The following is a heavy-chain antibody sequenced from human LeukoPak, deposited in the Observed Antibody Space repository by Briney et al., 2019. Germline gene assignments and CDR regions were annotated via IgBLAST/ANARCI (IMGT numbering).Heavy chain of an antibody. D-gene: IGHD3-10*01. V-gene: IGHV1-2*02. J-gene: IGHJ5*02. CDR2: INPDSGDT. CDR1: EYTFTGYY. Sequence: GASVKVSCKASEYTFTGYYMHWVRQAPGQGLEWMGYINPDSGDTNYAQRFQGRVTMTRDTSISTAYMELSRLRSEDTAVYYCATRAYYGSGSYYNLWGQGTLVTVSS. CDR3: ATRAYYGSGSYYNL.